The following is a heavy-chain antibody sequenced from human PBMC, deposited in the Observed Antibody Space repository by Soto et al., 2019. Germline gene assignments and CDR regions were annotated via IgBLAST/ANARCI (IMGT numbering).Heavy chain of an antibody. D-gene: IGHD3-22*01. V-gene: IGHV4-38-2*01. Sequence: SETLSLTCAVSGYSISSGYYWGWLRQPAGKGLEWIGSISHGGSTYYNPSLNSRVTLSIDMTNNHVSLILNSVTAADTAVYYCARVGPWVPYYYDSSPYTFENWFDPWGQGTLVTVSS. CDR2: ISHGGST. CDR1: GYSISSGYY. J-gene: IGHJ5*02. CDR3: ARVGPWVPYYYDSSPYTFENWFDP.